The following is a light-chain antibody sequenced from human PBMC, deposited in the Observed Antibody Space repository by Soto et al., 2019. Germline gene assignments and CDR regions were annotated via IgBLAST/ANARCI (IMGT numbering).Light chain of an antibody. CDR2: EVT. Sequence: QSALTQPPSASGSRGQSVTISCTGTSVDINYVSWFQQHPGKAPKLIICEVTKRPSWVPDRFSGSKSGNTASLTVSGLQDDDDADYYCSSYAGRDIWVFGGGTKLTVL. CDR1: SVDINY. CDR3: SSYAGRDIWV. V-gene: IGLV2-8*01. J-gene: IGLJ3*02.